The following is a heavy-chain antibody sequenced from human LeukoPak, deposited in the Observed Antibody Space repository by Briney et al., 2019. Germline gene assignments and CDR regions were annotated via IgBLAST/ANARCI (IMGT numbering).Heavy chain of an antibody. D-gene: IGHD3-22*01. CDR2: IRSSSSTI. V-gene: IGHV3-48*02. Sequence: GGSLRLSCAASGFTFSSYSMNWVRQAPGKGLEWVSYIRSSSSTIYYADSVKGRFTISRDNAKNSLYLQMNSLRDEDTALYYCAKGAHYYDSSGYSGVDSWGQGTLVTVSS. CDR1: GFTFSSYS. J-gene: IGHJ4*02. CDR3: AKGAHYYDSSGYSGVDS.